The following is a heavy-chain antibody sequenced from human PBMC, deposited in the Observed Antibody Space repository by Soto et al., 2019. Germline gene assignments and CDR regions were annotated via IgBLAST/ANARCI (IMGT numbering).Heavy chain of an antibody. J-gene: IGHJ5*01. D-gene: IGHD2-2*01. Sequence: WVSLRLSCASSVFTFIRYCINWLRQAPVKGLEWVASISSSTSYVYYADSVKGLFSTSRDNAKNILYLEMYALRTEDTAVYYCARDPSEGRVGKWFESWGQGTQVTVSS. CDR3: ARDPSEGRVGKWFES. CDR1: VFTFIRYC. CDR2: ISSSTSYV. V-gene: IGHV3-21*06.